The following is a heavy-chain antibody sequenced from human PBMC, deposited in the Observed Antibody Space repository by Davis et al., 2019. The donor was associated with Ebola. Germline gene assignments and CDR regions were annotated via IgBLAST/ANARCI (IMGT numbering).Heavy chain of an antibody. Sequence: GGSLRLSCAASGFTFDDYAMHWVRQTPGKGLEWVSGISWNSGSIGYADSVKGRFTISRDNAKNSLYLQMNSLRAEDTALYYCAKEQMIYYYGMDVWGKGTTVTVSS. V-gene: IGHV3-9*01. CDR2: ISWNSGSI. CDR3: AKEQMIYYYGMDV. CDR1: GFTFDDYA. D-gene: IGHD3-16*01. J-gene: IGHJ6*04.